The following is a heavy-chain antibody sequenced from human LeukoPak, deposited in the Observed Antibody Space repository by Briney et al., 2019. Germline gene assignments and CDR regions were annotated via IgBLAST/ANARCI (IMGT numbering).Heavy chain of an antibody. J-gene: IGHJ4*02. CDR2: ISAYNGNT. CDR3: ARGCSETTCYRGGFDY. Sequence: ASVKVSCKASGYTFTSYGISWVRQAPGQGLEWMGWISAYNGNTNYAQKLQGRVTMTTDTSTSTAYMELRSLRSDDTAVYYCARGCSETTCYRGGFDYWGQGALVTVSS. CDR1: GYTFTSYG. D-gene: IGHD2-2*01. V-gene: IGHV1-18*01.